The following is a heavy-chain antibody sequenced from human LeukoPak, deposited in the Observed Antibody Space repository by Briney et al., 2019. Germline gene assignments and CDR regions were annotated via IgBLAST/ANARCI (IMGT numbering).Heavy chain of an antibody. D-gene: IGHD4-11*01. CDR2: IRSDGSNK. J-gene: IGHJ3*02. CDR3: ALTTTVTTDDTFDI. CDR1: GFTFSNYG. V-gene: IGHV3-30*02. Sequence: GGSLRLSCAASGFTFSNYGIHWVRQAPGKGLEWVAFIRSDGSNKYYADSVKGRFTISRDNSKNTLHLQVNSLRPEDTAVYYCALTTTVTTDDTFDIWGQGTMVTVSS.